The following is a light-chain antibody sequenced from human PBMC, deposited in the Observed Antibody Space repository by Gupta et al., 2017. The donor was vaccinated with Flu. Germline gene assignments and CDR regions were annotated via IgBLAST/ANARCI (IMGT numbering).Light chain of an antibody. Sequence: QSGLTQPASVSGSSGPSITISCRGTSSDAGGFDYVAWYQHHPGKVTKLIIFEVTKRPSGISSRFSGSKSGNTASLRISGLQAEDEAFYFCLSYTANDPLWLVGGGTKLTVL. CDR1: SSDAGGFDY. CDR2: EVT. CDR3: LSYTANDPLWL. V-gene: IGLV2-14*01. J-gene: IGLJ3*02.